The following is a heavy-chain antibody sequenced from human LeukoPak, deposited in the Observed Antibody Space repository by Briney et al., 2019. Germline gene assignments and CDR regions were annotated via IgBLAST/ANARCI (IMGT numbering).Heavy chain of an antibody. CDR1: GFTFDDYA. V-gene: IGHV3-43*02. CDR3: AKGGLVYGDPAEYFQH. J-gene: IGHJ1*01. Sequence: PGGSLRLSCAASGFTFDDYAMRWVRQAPGKGLEWVSLISGDGGSTYYADSVKGRFTISRDNSKNSLYLQMNSLRTEDTALYYCAKGGLVYGDPAEYFQHWGQGTLVTVSS. D-gene: IGHD4-17*01. CDR2: ISGDGGST.